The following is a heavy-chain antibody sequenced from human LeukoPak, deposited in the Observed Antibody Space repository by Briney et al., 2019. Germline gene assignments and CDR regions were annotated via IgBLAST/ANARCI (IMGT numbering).Heavy chain of an antibody. CDR3: AKFVGRPYYYGMDV. CDR1: GFTFSSYA. D-gene: IGHD2-15*01. V-gene: IGHV3-23*01. J-gene: IGHJ6*02. CDR2: ISGSGGST. Sequence: GGSLGLSCAASGFTFSSYAMSWVRQAPGKGLEWVSAISGSGGSTYYADSVKGRFTISRDNSKNTLYLQMNSLRAEDTAVYYCAKFVGRPYYYGMDVWGQGTTVTVSS.